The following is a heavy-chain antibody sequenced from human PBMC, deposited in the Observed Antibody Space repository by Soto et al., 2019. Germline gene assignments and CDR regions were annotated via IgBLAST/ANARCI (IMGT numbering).Heavy chain of an antibody. J-gene: IGHJ4*02. CDR3: AKAGDYGGYFDY. Sequence: GGSLRLSCAASGFTFDDYAMHWVRQAPGKGLEWVSGISWISGSLGYADSVKGRFTISRDNAKNSLYLQMNSLRAEDTALYYCAKAGDYGGYFDYWGQGTLVTVSS. D-gene: IGHD4-17*01. CDR1: GFTFDDYA. V-gene: IGHV3-9*01. CDR2: ISWISGSL.